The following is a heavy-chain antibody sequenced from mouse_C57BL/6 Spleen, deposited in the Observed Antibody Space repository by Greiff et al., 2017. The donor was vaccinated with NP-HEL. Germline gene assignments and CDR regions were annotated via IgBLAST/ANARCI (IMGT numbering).Heavy chain of an antibody. CDR1: GYSITSGYY. D-gene: IGHD1-1*01. J-gene: IGHJ3*01. Sequence: VQLKESGPGLVKPSQSLSLTCSVTGYSITSGYYWNWIRQFPGNKLEWMGYISYDGSNNYNPSLKNRISITRDTSKNQFFLKLNSVTTEDTATYYCAREPVYYYGSSSFAYWGQGTLVTVSA. V-gene: IGHV3-6*01. CDR2: ISYDGSN. CDR3: AREPVYYYGSSSFAY.